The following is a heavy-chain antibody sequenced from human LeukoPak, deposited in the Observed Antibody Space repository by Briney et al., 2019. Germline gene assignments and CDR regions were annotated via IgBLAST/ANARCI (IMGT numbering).Heavy chain of an antibody. J-gene: IGHJ4*02. V-gene: IGHV3-23*01. D-gene: IGHD3-22*01. CDR2: ISGSGGST. CDR1: GFTFSSYA. Sequence: GGSLRLSCAASGFTFSSYAMSWVRQAPGKGLEWVSAISGSGGSTYYADSVKGRFTISRDNSKNTLYLQMNSLRAEDTAVYYCAKGGYYYDSSGTRRCDYWGQGTLVTVSS. CDR3: AKGGYYYDSSGTRRCDY.